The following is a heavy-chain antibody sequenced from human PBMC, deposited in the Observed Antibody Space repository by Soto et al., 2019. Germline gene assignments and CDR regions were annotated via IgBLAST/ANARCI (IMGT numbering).Heavy chain of an antibody. D-gene: IGHD3-3*01. J-gene: IGHJ4*02. Sequence: VGSLRLSCTASGFTFSSYGMHWVRQAPGKGLEWVAGVIYDGTNKYYAESVKGRFTISRDNSKQTLYLQMSSLRPDDTAVYYCAKRKGQNYDFWSGYYFDYWGQGTRVTVSS. CDR3: AKRKGQNYDFWSGYYFDY. V-gene: IGHV3-30*19. CDR1: GFTFSSYG. CDR2: VIYDGTNK.